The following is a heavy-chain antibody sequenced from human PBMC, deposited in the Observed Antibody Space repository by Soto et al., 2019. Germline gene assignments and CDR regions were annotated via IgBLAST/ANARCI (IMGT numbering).Heavy chain of an antibody. D-gene: IGHD5-18*01. V-gene: IGHV4-61*01. CDR3: ARGKYTAMRIGFYYYGMDV. CDR2: IYYSGSA. J-gene: IGHJ6*02. CDR1: GGSVSSGSYY. Sequence: PSETLSLTCTVSGGSVSSGSYYWSWIRQPPGKGLEWIGHIYYSGSAKYNTPLKSQVTKSVDTSKKQFSLKLRSVTAAEKAVYYCARGKYTAMRIGFYYYGMDVWGQGTTVTVSS.